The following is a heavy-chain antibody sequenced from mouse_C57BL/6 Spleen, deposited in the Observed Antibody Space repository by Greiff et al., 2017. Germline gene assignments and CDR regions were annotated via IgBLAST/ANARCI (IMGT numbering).Heavy chain of an antibody. CDR2: ISSGGDYI. J-gene: IGHJ1*03. Sequence: EVKLMESGEGLVKPGGSLKLSCAASGFTFSSYAMSWVRQTPEKRLEWVAYISSGGDYIYYADTVKGRFTISRDNARNTLYLQMSSLKSEDTAMYYCTRDYYGSSYVGYFDVWGTGTTVTVSS. CDR1: GFTFSSYA. CDR3: TRDYYGSSYVGYFDV. D-gene: IGHD1-1*01. V-gene: IGHV5-9-1*02.